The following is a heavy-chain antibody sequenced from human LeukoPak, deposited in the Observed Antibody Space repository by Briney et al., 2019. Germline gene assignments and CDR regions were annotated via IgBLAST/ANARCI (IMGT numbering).Heavy chain of an antibody. V-gene: IGHV3-53*01. CDR1: GFTVSTNY. Sequence: GGSLRLSCAASGFTVSTNYMSWVRQPAGKGLEWLSVIYTGGTTFYADSVKGRFTISRGNSKNTLYLQMNSLRADDTAVYYCTKLKGWYGEGYCDHWGQGTLVTVSS. CDR2: IYTGGTT. CDR3: TKLKGWYGEGYCDH. D-gene: IGHD3-10*01. J-gene: IGHJ4*02.